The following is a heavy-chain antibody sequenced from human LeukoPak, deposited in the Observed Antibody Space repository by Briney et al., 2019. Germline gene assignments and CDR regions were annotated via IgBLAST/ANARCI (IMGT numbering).Heavy chain of an antibody. J-gene: IGHJ2*01. V-gene: IGHV4-38-2*02. CDR1: GYSISSGYY. CDR3: ATSKGFNWYFDL. CDR2: IYHSGST. Sequence: SETLSLTYTVSGYSISSGYYWGWIRQPPGKGLEWIGSIYHSGSTYYNPSLKSRVTISVDTSKNQFSLKLSSVTAADTAVYYCATSKGFNWYFDLWGRGTLVTVSS.